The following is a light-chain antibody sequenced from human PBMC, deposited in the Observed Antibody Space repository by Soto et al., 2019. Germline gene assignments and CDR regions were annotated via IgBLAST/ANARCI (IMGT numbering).Light chain of an antibody. J-gene: IGLJ1*01. CDR1: SSDVGSYNR. CDR3: SSYTSSSTYG. Sequence: QSVLTQPPSVSGSPGQSVAISCTGTSSDVGSYNRVSWYQQPPGTAPKLMIYDVSDRPSGVPDRFSGSKSGNTASLTFSGLQAEDEADYYCSSYTSSSTYGFGTGTKVTVL. CDR2: DVS. V-gene: IGLV2-18*02.